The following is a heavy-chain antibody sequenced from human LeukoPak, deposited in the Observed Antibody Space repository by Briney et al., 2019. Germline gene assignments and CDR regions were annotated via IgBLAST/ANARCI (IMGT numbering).Heavy chain of an antibody. D-gene: IGHD3-3*01. CDR3: ARGATLSWSGYYELDY. CDR2: INPNNGGT. CDR1: GYTFTGYY. V-gene: IGHV1-2*02. Sequence: ASVKVSCKASGYTFTGYYMHWVRQAPGQGLEWMGWINPNNGGTNYAQKFQGRVTMTRDTSISTAYMELSSLRSEDTAVYYCARGATLSWSGYYELDYWGQGTLVTVSS. J-gene: IGHJ4*02.